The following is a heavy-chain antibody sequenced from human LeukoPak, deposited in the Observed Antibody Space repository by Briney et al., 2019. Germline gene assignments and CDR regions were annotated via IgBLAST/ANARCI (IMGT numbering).Heavy chain of an antibody. CDR1: GGSVSNSNW. J-gene: IGHJ3*02. D-gene: IGHD3-10*02. CDR3: AGNVLLDAFDI. V-gene: IGHV4-4*02. Sequence: PSETLSLTCAVSGGSVSNSNWWSWVRQPPGKGLEWIGEIYHSGSTNYNLSLKSRVTISVDKSKNQFSLKLSSVTAADTAVYYCAGNVLLDAFDIWGQGTMVTVSS. CDR2: IYHSGST.